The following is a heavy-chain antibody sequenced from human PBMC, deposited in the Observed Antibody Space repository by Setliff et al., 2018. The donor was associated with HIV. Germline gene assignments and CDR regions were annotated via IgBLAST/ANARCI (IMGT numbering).Heavy chain of an antibody. D-gene: IGHD6-13*01. V-gene: IGHV4-34*01. J-gene: IGHJ4*02. CDR2: SNHSGST. CDR3: ARGPVYSSTIDY. Sequence: SETLSLTCAVFGGSFSGSYWSWIRQPPGKGLEWIGESNHSGSTNYNPSLKSRVTISVDTSKRQFSLKLSSVTAADTAVFYCARGPVYSSTIDYWGQGTLVTVSS. CDR1: GGSFSGSY.